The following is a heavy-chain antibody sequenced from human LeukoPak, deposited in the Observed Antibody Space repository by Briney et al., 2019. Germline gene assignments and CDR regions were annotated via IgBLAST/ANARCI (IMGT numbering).Heavy chain of an antibody. Sequence: QSGGSLRLSCAASGVTFSSYAMSWVRRAPGKGLEWVSAISSNGGGTFYADSVKGQFTISRDNSQNTLYLQMNSLRAEDTAIYYCAKHYGSGTYYNYVDYWGQGTLVTVSS. CDR3: AKHYGSGTYYNYVDY. CDR2: ISSNGGGT. D-gene: IGHD3-10*01. J-gene: IGHJ4*02. V-gene: IGHV3-23*01. CDR1: GVTFSSYA.